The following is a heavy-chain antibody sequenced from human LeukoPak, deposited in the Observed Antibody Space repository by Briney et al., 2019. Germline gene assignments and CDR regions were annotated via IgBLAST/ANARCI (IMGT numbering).Heavy chain of an antibody. Sequence: PGGSLRLSCAASGFTFSSYAMSWVRRAPGKGLEWVSSISGSGGNTYYAQSVKGRFSISRDNSKNTLNLQTDSLRADDTALYFCAKDPWNTAVANTNGWFDPWGQGTLVTVSS. D-gene: IGHD1/OR15-1a*01. CDR1: GFTFSSYA. CDR3: AKDPWNTAVANTNGWFDP. J-gene: IGHJ5*02. CDR2: ISGSGGNT. V-gene: IGHV3-23*01.